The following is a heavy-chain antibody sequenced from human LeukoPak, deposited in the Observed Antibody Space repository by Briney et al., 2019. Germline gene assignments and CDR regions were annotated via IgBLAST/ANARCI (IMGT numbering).Heavy chain of an antibody. J-gene: IGHJ4*02. V-gene: IGHV3-21*01. CDR2: LSANTKYT. CDR1: GFTFSSYS. Sequence: GGSLKLSCAASGFTFSSYSMNWVRQAPGKGLEWVSSLSANTKYTYYAESVKGRFTISRDNAKNTLYLQMNSLRAEDTAVYYCARGYYYGSIDYWGQGTLVTVSS. CDR3: ARGYYYGSIDY. D-gene: IGHD3-22*01.